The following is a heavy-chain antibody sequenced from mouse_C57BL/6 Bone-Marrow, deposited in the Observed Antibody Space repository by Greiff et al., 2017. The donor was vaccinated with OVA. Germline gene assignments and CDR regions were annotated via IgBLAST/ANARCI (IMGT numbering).Heavy chain of an antibody. CDR2: IDPSDSYT. CDR1: GYTFTSYW. CDR3: AIYGYDEGYYAMDY. Sequence: QVQLQQPGAELVMPGASVKLSCKASGYTFTSYWMHWVKQRPGQGLEWIGEIDPSDSYTNYNQKFKGKSTLTVDKSSSTAYMQLSSLTSEDSAVYYGAIYGYDEGYYAMDYWGQGTSVTVSS. V-gene: IGHV1-69*01. J-gene: IGHJ4*01. D-gene: IGHD2-2*01.